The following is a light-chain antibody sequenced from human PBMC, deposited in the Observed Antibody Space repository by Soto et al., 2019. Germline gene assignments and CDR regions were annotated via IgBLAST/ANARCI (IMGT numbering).Light chain of an antibody. CDR2: VEGSGSY. CDR1: SGHSTYI. Sequence: QLVLTQSSSASASLGSSVKLTCTLSSGHSTYIIAWHQQQPGKAPRYLMKVEGSGSYNKGSGVPDRFSGSSSGADRYLTISNLQFEDEADYYGETWDSRPWVFGGGTKLTVL. V-gene: IGLV4-60*02. J-gene: IGLJ3*02. CDR3: ETWDSRPWV.